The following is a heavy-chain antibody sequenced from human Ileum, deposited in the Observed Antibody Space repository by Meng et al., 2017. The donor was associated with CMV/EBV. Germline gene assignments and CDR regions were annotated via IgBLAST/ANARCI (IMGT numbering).Heavy chain of an antibody. D-gene: IGHD2-2*01. J-gene: IGHJ4*02. CDR2: INPNSGGT. V-gene: IGHV1-2*02. CDR3: ARDFSSTSSTFDY. Sequence: SVKVSCKASGYTFSGYYMHWVRQAPGQGLEWMGWINPNSGGTNYAQKFQGRVTMTRDTSISTAYMELSRLRSDDTAVYYCARDFSSTSSTFDYWGQGTLVTVSS. CDR1: GYTFSGYY.